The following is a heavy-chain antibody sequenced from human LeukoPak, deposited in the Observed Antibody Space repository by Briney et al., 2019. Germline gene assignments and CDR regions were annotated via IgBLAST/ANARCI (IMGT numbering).Heavy chain of an antibody. J-gene: IGHJ4*02. D-gene: IGHD3-3*01. CDR2: IRYDGINE. V-gene: IGHV3-30*02. Sequence: GGSLRLSCAASGFRFSSYGMHWVRQAPGKGLEWVAYIRYDGINEYYADSVKGRFTISRDLSKNTLFLQINSLRPEDTAVYYCSKDRGVFGVAYSLNYWGQGALVTVSS. CDR1: GFRFSSYG. CDR3: SKDRGVFGVAYSLNY.